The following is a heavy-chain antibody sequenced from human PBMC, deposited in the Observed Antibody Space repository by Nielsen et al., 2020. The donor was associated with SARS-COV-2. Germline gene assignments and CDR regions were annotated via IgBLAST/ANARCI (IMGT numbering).Heavy chain of an antibody. CDR1: GYTFTTYW. V-gene: IGHV5-51*01. CDR3: AREGRDDSGTERRGMDV. J-gene: IGHJ6*02. Sequence: GESLKISCETSGYTFTTYWIGWVRQMPGKGLEWMGIIYPGDSDTRYSPSFQGQVTISADTSISTTYLQWRSLKASDTAMYYCAREGRDDSGTERRGMDVWGRGTTVTVSS. CDR2: IYPGDSDT. D-gene: IGHD3-10*01.